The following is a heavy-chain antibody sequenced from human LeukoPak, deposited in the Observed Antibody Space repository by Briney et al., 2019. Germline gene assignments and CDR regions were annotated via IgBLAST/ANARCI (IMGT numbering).Heavy chain of an antibody. CDR2: ITGSGANA. V-gene: IGHV3-48*01. Sequence: GETLRLSCAASGFTFSSHGMNWVRQAPGKGLEWVSGITGSGANAYYVDSVKGRFTISRDNAKNSLYLQMNSLRAEDTAVYYCARGVPKTSYYYYYMDVWGKGTTVTVSS. CDR1: GFTFSSHG. CDR3: ARGVPKTSYYYYYMDV. D-gene: IGHD4-11*01. J-gene: IGHJ6*03.